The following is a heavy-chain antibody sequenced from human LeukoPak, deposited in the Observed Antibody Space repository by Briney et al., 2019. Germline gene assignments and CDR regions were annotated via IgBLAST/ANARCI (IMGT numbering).Heavy chain of an antibody. CDR1: GGSISSGDFY. CDR3: ARSSSSWIFDY. V-gene: IGHV4-31*03. J-gene: IGHJ4*02. D-gene: IGHD6-13*01. CDR2: IYYSGTT. Sequence: SETLSLTCTVSGGSISSGDFYWSWIRQHPGKGLEWIGYIYYSGTTYYSPSLKSRVTISLDTTKNQFSLKLSSVTAADTAVYYCARSSSSWIFDYWGQGTLVTVSS.